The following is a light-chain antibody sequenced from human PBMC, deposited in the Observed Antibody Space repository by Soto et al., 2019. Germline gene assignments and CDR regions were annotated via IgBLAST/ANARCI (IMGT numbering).Light chain of an antibody. J-gene: IGKJ3*01. CDR1: QGIGSR. Sequence: DIQMTQSPSTLSASVGDRVAITCRASQGIGSRLAWYQQTPGNAPRLLIYAASGLESGVPSRFSGSGSGTEFTLTISSLQPDDFATFYCQQYDTYPFTFGPGTKVDIK. CDR2: AAS. CDR3: QQYDTYPFT. V-gene: IGKV1-5*01.